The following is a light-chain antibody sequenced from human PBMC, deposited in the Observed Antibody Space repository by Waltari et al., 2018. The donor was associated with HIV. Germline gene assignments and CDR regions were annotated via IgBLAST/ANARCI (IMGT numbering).Light chain of an antibody. CDR2: AAS. V-gene: IGKV3-15*01. J-gene: IGKJ1*01. CDR1: QSISGN. CDR3: QQYIEWPLT. Sequence: EIVMTQSPGTLSVSPGQRATLSCRASQSISGNIAWYQQKPGQAPRLLIFAASTSATGVAARFSGSGFGTEFSLSITGLQSEDFAIYHCQQYIEWPLTFGQGTKV.